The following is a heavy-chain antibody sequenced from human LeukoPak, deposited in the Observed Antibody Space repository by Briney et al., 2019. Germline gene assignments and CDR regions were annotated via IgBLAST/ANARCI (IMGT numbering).Heavy chain of an antibody. V-gene: IGHV4-39*01. CDR3: ARLSYYDFWNGYYMGFDY. J-gene: IGHJ4*02. D-gene: IGHD3-3*01. CDR2: IYYSGST. CDR1: GGSISSNSYY. Sequence: PSETLSLTCTVSGGSISSNSYYWGWIRQPPGKGLEWIGSIYYSGSTYYNPSLKSRVTISVDTSKKQFSLKLTSVTAADTAVYYCARLSYYDFWNGYYMGFDYWGQGTLVTVSS.